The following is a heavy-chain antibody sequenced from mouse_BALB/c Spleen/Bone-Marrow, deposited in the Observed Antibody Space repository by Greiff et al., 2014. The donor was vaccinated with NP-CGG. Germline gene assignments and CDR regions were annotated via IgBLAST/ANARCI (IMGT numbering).Heavy chain of an antibody. CDR1: GYSITSDYA. J-gene: IGHJ3*01. V-gene: IGHV3-2*02. Sequence: EVQLQQSGPGLVKPSQSLSLTCTVTGYSITSDYAWNWIRQFPGNKLEWMGYINYSGSSSYNPSLKSRISITRDTSKNQFFLQLNSVTTEDTATYYCASQNWAWFTYWGRGTLVTVSA. CDR2: INYSGSS. CDR3: ASQNWAWFTY. D-gene: IGHD4-1*01.